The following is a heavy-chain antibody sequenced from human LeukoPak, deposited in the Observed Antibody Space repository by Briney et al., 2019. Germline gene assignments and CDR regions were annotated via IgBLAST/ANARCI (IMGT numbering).Heavy chain of an antibody. V-gene: IGHV4-59*01. D-gene: IGHD1-1*01. CDR1: GGSISSYY. CDR3: ARDYERPRAFDI. CDR2: IYYSGST. J-gene: IGHJ3*02. Sequence: SETLSLTCTVSGGSISSYYWSWIRQPPGKGLEWIGYIYYSGSTNYNPSLKSRVTISVDTSKNQFSLRLSSVTAADTAVYYCARDYERPRAFDIWGQGTMVTVSS.